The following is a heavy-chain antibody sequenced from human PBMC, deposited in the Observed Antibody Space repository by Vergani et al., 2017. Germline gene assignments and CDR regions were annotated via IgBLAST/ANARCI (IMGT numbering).Heavy chain of an antibody. D-gene: IGHD3-9*01. CDR1: GFTFSSYS. CDR2: ISSSSSYI. CDR3: AGTSILTGWSWFDP. Sequence: EVQLVESGGGLVKPGGSLRLSCAASGFTFSSYSMNWVRQAPGKGLEWVSSISSSSSYIYYADSVKGRFTISRDNAKNSLYLQMNSLRAEDTAVYYCAGTSILTGWSWFDPWGQGTLVTVSS. J-gene: IGHJ5*02. V-gene: IGHV3-21*01.